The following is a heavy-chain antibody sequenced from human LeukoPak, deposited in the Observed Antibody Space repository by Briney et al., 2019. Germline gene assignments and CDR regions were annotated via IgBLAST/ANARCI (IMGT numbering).Heavy chain of an antibody. CDR3: AGDCGGDCYSPEPDAFDI. CDR2: IIPIFGTA. J-gene: IGHJ3*02. D-gene: IGHD2-21*01. Sequence: SSVKVSRKASGGTFSSYAISWVRQAPGQGLEWMGGIIPIFGTANYAQKFQGRVTITADESTSTAYMELSSLRSEDTAVYYCAGDCGGDCYSPEPDAFDIWGQGTMVTVSS. V-gene: IGHV1-69*01. CDR1: GGTFSSYA.